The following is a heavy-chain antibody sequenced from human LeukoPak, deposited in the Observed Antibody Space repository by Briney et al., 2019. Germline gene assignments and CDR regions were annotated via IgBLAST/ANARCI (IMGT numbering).Heavy chain of an antibody. J-gene: IGHJ4*02. Sequence: SETLSLTCAVYGGSFSGYYWSWIRQPPGKGLEWIGEINHSGSTNYNPSLKSRVTISVDTSKNQFSLKLSSVTAADTAVYYCARRGGLDYGDFDYWGQGTLVTVSS. D-gene: IGHD3-16*01. CDR3: ARRGGLDYGDFDY. CDR2: INHSGST. V-gene: IGHV4-34*01. CDR1: GGSFSGYY.